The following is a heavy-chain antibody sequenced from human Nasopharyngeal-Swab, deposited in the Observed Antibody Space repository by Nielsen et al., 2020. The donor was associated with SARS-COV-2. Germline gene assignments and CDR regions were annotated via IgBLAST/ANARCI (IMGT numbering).Heavy chain of an antibody. J-gene: IGHJ4*02. CDR3: ARGSTRNGGTAWVD. V-gene: IGHV3-30*03. D-gene: IGHD1-1*01. CDR1: GFMFRTYA. Sequence: GGSLRLSCAASGFMFRTYAMHWVRQAPGEGLEWVAVISYDGDNKYYADPVKGRFTISRDNSKNTVYLQMDSLRLGDTAVYYCARGSTRNGGTAWVDWGQGTLVTVSS. CDR2: ISYDGDNK.